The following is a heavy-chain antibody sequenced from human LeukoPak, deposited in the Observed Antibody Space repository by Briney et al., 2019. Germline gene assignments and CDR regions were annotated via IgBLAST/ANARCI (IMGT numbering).Heavy chain of an antibody. Sequence: AGGSLRLSCAASGFTFSSYAMSWVRQAPGKGLEWVSAISGSGGSTYYADPVKGRFTISRDNSKNTLYLQMNSLRAEDTAVYYCAKSGRENICGGDCYPYGMDVWGQGTTVTVSS. V-gene: IGHV3-23*01. CDR2: ISGSGGST. CDR1: GFTFSSYA. D-gene: IGHD2-21*02. J-gene: IGHJ6*02. CDR3: AKSGRENICGGDCYPYGMDV.